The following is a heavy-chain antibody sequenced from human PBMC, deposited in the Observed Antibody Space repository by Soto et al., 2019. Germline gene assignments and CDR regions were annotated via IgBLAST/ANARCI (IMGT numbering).Heavy chain of an antibody. D-gene: IGHD5-12*01. J-gene: IGHJ6*02. CDR2: INHSGST. Sequence: QVQLQQWGAGLLKPSETLSLTCAVYGGSFSGYYWSWIRQPPGKGLEWIGEINHSGSTNYNPSLKSSVTISVDTSKNQFSLKLSSVTAADTAVYYCARAATSGYDWGYYYYGMDVWGQGTTVTVSS. CDR1: GGSFSGYY. V-gene: IGHV4-34*01. CDR3: ARAATSGYDWGYYYYGMDV.